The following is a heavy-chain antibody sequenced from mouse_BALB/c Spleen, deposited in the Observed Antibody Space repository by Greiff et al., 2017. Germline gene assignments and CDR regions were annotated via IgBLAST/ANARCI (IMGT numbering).Heavy chain of an antibody. CDR1: GFNIKDTY. J-gene: IGHJ3*01. V-gene: IGHV14-3*02. CDR3: ARSRDYDRIWFAY. D-gene: IGHD2-4*01. CDR2: IDPVNGNT. Sequence: EVQLQESGAELVKPGASVKLSCTASGFNIKDTYMHWVKQRPEQGLEWIGRIDPVNGNTKYDPKFQGKATITADTSSNTAYLQLSSLTSEDTAVYYCARSRDYDRIWFAYWGQGTLVTVSA.